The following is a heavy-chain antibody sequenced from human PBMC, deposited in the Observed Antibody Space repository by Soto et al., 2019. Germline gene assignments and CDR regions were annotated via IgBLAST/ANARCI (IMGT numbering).Heavy chain of an antibody. V-gene: IGHV3-23*01. CDR1: GFTFSSYA. J-gene: IGHJ3*02. CDR2: ISGSGGST. CDR3: AKFPRGAVAVRDI. D-gene: IGHD6-19*01. Sequence: GGSLRLSCAATGFTFSSYAMSWVRQAPGKGLEWVSAISGSGGSTYYADSVKGRFTISRDNSKNTLYLQMNSLRAEDTAVYYCAKFPRGAVAVRDIWGQGTMVTVSS.